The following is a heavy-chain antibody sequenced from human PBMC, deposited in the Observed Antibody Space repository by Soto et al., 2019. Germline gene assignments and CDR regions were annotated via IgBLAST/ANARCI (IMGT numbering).Heavy chain of an antibody. CDR2: INHRGQS. D-gene: IGHD3-3*01. V-gene: IGHV4-34*01. CDR3: AKISRITIFGGGWFDP. J-gene: IGHJ5*01. Sequence: SETLSLTCAVSGGSVSDNSWIWIRQPPGKGLEWIGGINHRGQSNYKPSLRSRTIIPVDRSNNQVSLNLTSVTAADTAVYYCAKISRITIFGGGWFDPWGQGTLVTVSS. CDR1: GGSVSDNS.